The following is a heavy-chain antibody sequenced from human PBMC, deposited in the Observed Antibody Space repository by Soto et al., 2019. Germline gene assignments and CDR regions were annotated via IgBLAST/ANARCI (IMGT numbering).Heavy chain of an antibody. CDR1: DFTFSNSA. J-gene: IGHJ5*02. CDR3: GRDNGDLGIVEVQAAIFS. D-gene: IGHD2-2*01. CDR2: NSYDGSKT. Sequence: QVHLVESGGGVVQPGRSLRLSCSDSDFTFSNSAMHWFRQAPGKGLEWVAVNSYDGSKTYYADAVKGRFTVSRDNSKNKLYLQMSRLRADDTSLYFGGRDNGDLGIVEVQAAIFSWGQGNLVTVSA. V-gene: IGHV3-30-3*01.